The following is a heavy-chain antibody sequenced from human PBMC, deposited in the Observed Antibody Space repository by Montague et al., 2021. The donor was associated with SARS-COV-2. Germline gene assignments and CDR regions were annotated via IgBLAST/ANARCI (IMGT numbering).Heavy chain of an antibody. V-gene: IGHV4-4*07. D-gene: IGHD6-6*01. CDR2: IYSSGSA. Sequence: SETLSLTCTVSGASSNYYYWSWVRQPAGEGLEWIGRIYSSGSANYKPFLESRVTMSLDTSKNQFSLNVNSVTAADTAVYYCARVVPDPVRTQYAFDVWGQGTLVTVSS. J-gene: IGHJ3*01. CDR1: GASSNYYY. CDR3: ARVVPDPVRTQYAFDV.